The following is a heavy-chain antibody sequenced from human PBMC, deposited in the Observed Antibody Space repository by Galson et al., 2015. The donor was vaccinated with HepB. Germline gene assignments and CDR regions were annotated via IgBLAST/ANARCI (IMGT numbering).Heavy chain of an antibody. V-gene: IGHV4-34*01. CDR3: ARGRAARRYYYYYYMDV. Sequence: LSLTCAVYGGSFSGYYWSWIRQPPGKGLEWIGEINHSGSTNYNPSLKSRVTISVDTSKNQFSLKLSSVTAADTAVYYCARGRAARRYYYYYYMDVWGKGTTVTVSS. J-gene: IGHJ6*03. CDR2: INHSGST. D-gene: IGHD6-6*01. CDR1: GGSFSGYY.